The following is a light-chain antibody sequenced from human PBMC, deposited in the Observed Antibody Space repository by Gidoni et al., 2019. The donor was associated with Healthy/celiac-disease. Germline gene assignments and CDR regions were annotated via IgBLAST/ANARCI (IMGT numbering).Light chain of an antibody. J-gene: IGLJ3*02. V-gene: IGLV1-40*01. CDR2: GNR. CDR3: QSYDSSLSGWV. CDR1: SSNIGAGYD. Sequence: QSVLTQPPSVSVAPGPRVTISCTGSSSNIGAGYDVHWYQQLPGTAPKLVIYGNRNRPSGVPDRFSGSKSGTSASLAITGLQAEDEANYYCQSYDSSLSGWVFGGGTKLTVL.